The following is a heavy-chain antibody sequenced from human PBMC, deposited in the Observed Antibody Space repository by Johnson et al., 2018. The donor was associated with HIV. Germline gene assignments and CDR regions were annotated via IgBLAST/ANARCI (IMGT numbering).Heavy chain of an antibody. J-gene: IGHJ3*02. CDR2: ISYDGSNK. CDR3: AKVAVATAAGGVAFDI. Sequence: QVHLVESGGGVVQPGTSLRLSCAASGFTFRNYAMHWVRQAPGKGLEWVAVISYDGSNKYYSDSVKGRFTISRDNSKSTLYLQMNSLRAEDTAVYYCAKVAVATAAGGVAFDIWGQGTMVTVSS. CDR1: GFTFRNYA. D-gene: IGHD6-13*01. V-gene: IGHV3-30*18.